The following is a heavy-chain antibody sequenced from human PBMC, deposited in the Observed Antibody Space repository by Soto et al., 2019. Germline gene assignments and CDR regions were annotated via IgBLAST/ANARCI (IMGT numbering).Heavy chain of an antibody. J-gene: IGHJ5*02. CDR2: IIPIFGTA. CDR1: GGTFGSYA. V-gene: IGHV1-69*13. Sequence: SVKVSCKASGGTFGSYAISWVRQAPGQGLEWMGGIIPIFGTANYAQKFQGRVTITADESTSTAYMELSSLRSEDTAVYYCARETTGVYNWFDPWGQGTLVTV. CDR3: ARETTGVYNWFDP. D-gene: IGHD4-17*01.